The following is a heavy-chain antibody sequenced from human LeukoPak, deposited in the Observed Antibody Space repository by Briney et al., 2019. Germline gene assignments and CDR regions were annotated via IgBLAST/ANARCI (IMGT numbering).Heavy chain of an antibody. CDR1: GGSISSSGYY. Sequence: PSETLSLTCTVSGGSISSSGYYWGWIRQPPGKGLEWIGSIYYSGNTYYIPSLNSRLTISQDTSNNQFSLTLSSVTAADTAIYDCARDKGHFDVDYWGQGVLVTVSS. D-gene: IGHD3-9*01. J-gene: IGHJ4*02. V-gene: IGHV4-39*07. CDR2: IYYSGNT. CDR3: ARDKGHFDVDY.